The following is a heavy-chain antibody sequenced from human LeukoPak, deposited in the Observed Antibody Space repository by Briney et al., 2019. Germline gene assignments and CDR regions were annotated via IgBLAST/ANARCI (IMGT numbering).Heavy chain of an antibody. Sequence: SETLSLTCTVSGGSISSSSYYWGWLRRPPGKGLQWFGSIYYIGSANYNPSLKSRVTISVDTSKNQFSLKLSSVTAADTAVYYCARRGYSSSSPIDYWGQGTLVTVSS. CDR1: GGSISSSSYY. D-gene: IGHD6-6*01. V-gene: IGHV4-39*01. CDR2: IYYIGSA. J-gene: IGHJ4*02. CDR3: ARRGYSSSSPIDY.